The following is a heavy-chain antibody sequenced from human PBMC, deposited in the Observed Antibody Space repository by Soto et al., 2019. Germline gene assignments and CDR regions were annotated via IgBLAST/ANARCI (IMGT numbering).Heavy chain of an antibody. J-gene: IGHJ4*02. CDR3: ATGSKSPVYYYDSSGYYPFDY. Sequence: ASVKVSCKVSGYTLTELSMHWVRQAPGKGLEWMGGFDPEDGETIYAQKFQGRVTMTEDTSTDTAYMELSSLRSEDTAVYYCATGSKSPVYYYDSSGYYPFDYWGQGTLVTVSS. CDR2: FDPEDGET. CDR1: GYTLTELS. D-gene: IGHD3-22*01. V-gene: IGHV1-24*01.